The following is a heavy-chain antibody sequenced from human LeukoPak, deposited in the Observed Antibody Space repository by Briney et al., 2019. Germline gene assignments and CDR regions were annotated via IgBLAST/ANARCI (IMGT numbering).Heavy chain of an antibody. CDR2: INPNGGGT. CDR1: GYTFTGYY. J-gene: IGHJ4*02. V-gene: IGHV1-2*06. Sequence: GASVKVSCKASGYTFTGYYMHWVRQAPGQGLEWMGRINPNGGGTNYAQKFQGRVTMTRDTSISTAYMELSRLRSDDTAVYYCARTSITWIQLVDYWGQGTLVTVSS. CDR3: ARTSITWIQLVDY. D-gene: IGHD5-18*01.